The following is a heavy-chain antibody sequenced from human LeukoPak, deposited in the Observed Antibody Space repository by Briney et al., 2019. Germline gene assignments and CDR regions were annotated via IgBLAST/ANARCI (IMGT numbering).Heavy chain of an antibody. CDR1: GGSISSYY. J-gene: IGHJ6*02. CDR3: ARLGYDDSGGYLYYYGMDV. CDR2: IYYRGST. V-gene: IGHV4-59*08. D-gene: IGHD3-22*01. Sequence: SETLSLTCTVSGGSISSYYWSWIRQPPGKGLEWIGYIYYRGSTNYNPSLKSRVTISVDTSKNQFSLKLSSVTAADTAVYYCARLGYDDSGGYLYYYGMDVWGQGTTVTVSS.